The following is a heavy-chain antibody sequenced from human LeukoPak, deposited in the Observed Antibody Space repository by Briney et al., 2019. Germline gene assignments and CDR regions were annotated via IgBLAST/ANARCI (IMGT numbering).Heavy chain of an antibody. Sequence: ASVKVSCKASGYTLTELSMHWVRQAPGKGLEWMGGFDPEDGETIYAQKFQGRVTMTEDTSTDTAYMELSSLRSEDTAVYYCTIISSDYYYGMDVWGKGTTVTVSS. V-gene: IGHV1-24*01. CDR1: GYTLTELS. J-gene: IGHJ6*04. CDR3: TIISSDYYYGMDV. CDR2: FDPEDGET. D-gene: IGHD3-10*01.